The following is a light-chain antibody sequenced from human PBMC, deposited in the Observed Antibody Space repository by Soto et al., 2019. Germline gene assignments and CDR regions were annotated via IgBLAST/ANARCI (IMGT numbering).Light chain of an antibody. CDR3: QQYVSSPRT. J-gene: IGKJ1*01. V-gene: IGKV3-20*01. Sequence: EIVLTQSPGTLPLSPGERATLSCRASLNISSAFLAWYQHKPGQAPRLLISAASSRATGIPDRFSGSGSGTDFTLTIRRLEPEDFAVYYCQQYVSSPRTFGQGTKVDIK. CDR2: AAS. CDR1: LNISSAF.